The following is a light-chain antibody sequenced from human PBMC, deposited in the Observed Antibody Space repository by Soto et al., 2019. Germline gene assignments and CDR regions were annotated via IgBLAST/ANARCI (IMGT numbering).Light chain of an antibody. Sequence: ALRMTQSPSSLSASTGDRVTITCRASQGIGSYLAWYQQKPGEAPKLLIYAASTLQSGVPSRFSGRGSGTDFTLTIGCLQSEDFATYYCQQYYSYPRTFGQGTKVEIK. CDR3: QQYYSYPRT. J-gene: IGKJ1*01. CDR1: QGIGSY. V-gene: IGKV1-8*01. CDR2: AAS.